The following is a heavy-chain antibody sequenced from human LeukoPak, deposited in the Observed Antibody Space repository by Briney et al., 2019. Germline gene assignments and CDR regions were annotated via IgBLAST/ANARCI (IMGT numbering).Heavy chain of an antibody. CDR1: GFTFSSYW. V-gene: IGHV3-7*01. CDR2: IKQDGSEK. CDR3: ARPTTGYSSNFDY. D-gene: IGHD6-13*01. Sequence: PGGSLRLSCAASGFTFSSYWMSWVRQAPGKGLEWVANIKQDGSEKYYVDSVKGRFTISRDKAKNSLYLQMNSLRAEDTAVYYCARPTTGYSSNFDYWGQGTLVTVSS. J-gene: IGHJ4*02.